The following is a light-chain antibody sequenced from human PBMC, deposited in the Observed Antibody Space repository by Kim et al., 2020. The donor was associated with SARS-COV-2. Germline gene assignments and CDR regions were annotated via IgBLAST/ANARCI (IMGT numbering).Light chain of an antibody. CDR1: QSINID. CDR3: QQHATWPPALA. V-gene: IGKV3-11*01. J-gene: IGKJ4*01. Sequence: PGERATLSCRASQSINIDVAWYQLKPGRAPRLLIYDASKRVSGVPARFSGSGSGIDFALTINGLEPEDFAVYYCQQHATWPPALAFGGGTKVDI. CDR2: DAS.